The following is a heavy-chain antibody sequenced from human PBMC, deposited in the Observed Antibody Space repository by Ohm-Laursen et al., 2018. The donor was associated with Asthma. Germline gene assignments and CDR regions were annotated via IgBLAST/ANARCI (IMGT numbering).Heavy chain of an antibody. D-gene: IGHD6-13*01. CDR2: INSDGSST. V-gene: IGHV3-74*01. Sequence: GSLRLSCTASGFTFSSYWMHWVRQAPGKGLVWVSRINSDGSSTSYADSVKGRFTISRDNAKNTLYLQMNSLRAEDTAVYYCARELFPIYIAAAGTNWFDPWGQGTLVTVSS. CDR1: GFTFSSYW. J-gene: IGHJ5*02. CDR3: ARELFPIYIAAAGTNWFDP.